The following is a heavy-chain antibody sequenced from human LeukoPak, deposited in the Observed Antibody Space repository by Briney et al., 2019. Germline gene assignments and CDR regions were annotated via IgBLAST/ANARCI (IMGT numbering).Heavy chain of an antibody. CDR1: GGSFSGYY. J-gene: IGHJ5*02. CDR2: INHSGST. D-gene: IGHD1-1*01. Sequence: PSETLSLTCAVYGGSFSGYYWSWIRQPPGQGLEWIGEINHSGSTNYNPSLKSRVTISVDTSKNQFSLKLSSVTAADTAVYYCARPVPSRLGWFDPWGQGTLVTVSP. V-gene: IGHV4-34*01. CDR3: ARPVPSRLGWFDP.